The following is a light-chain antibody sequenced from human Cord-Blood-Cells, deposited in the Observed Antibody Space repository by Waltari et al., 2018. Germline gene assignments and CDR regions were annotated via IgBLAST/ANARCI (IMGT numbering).Light chain of an antibody. Sequence: SYVLTQPPSVSVAPGKTARITCGGNNIGSKSVHWYQQKPGQAPVLVIYYDSDRPSGIPERFSGSNSGNTGTLTISRVEAGDEADYYCQVWDSSSDHYVFGTGTKVTVL. CDR2: YDS. V-gene: IGLV3-21*04. J-gene: IGLJ1*01. CDR3: QVWDSSSDHYV. CDR1: NIGSKS.